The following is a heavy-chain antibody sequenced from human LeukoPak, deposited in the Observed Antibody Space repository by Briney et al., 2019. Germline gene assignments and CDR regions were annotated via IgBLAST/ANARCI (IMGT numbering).Heavy chain of an antibody. V-gene: IGHV3-48*03. Sequence: PGGSLRPSCAASGFTFSSYEMNWVRQSPGKGLEWVSYISNSDSTISNSDSTIYYADSVKGRFTISRDNAKNSLYLQMNSLRAEDTALYYCARSAGGAAAGDFDYWGQGTLVTVSS. D-gene: IGHD6-13*01. CDR2: ISNSDSTI. CDR3: ARSAGGAAAGDFDY. CDR1: GFTFSSYE. J-gene: IGHJ4*02.